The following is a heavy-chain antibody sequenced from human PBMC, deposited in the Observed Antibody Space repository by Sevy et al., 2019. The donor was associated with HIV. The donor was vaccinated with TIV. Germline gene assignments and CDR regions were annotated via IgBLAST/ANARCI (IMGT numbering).Heavy chain of an antibody. D-gene: IGHD5-12*01. V-gene: IGHV3-23*01. CDR3: AKDEGIVATIGVDI. CDR2: ISGSGGST. CDR1: GFSFDSYG. J-gene: IGHJ3*02. Sequence: GGSLRLSCAVSGFSFDSYGMTWVRQAPGKGLEWVSAISGSGGSTYYADSVKGRFTISRDNSKNALYLQMNSLRAEDTAVYYCAKDEGIVATIGVDIWGQGTMVTVS.